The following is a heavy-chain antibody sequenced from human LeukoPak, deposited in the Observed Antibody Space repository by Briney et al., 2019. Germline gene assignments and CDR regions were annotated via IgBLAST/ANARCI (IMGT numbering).Heavy chain of an antibody. CDR2: IKQDGSEQ. V-gene: IGHV3-7*01. Sequence: SGGSLRLSCAASGLTFSSYAMIWVRRAPGKGLEWVANIKQDGSEQYYVDSVKGRFTISRDNAKNSLYLQMNSLRAEDTVVYYCARYAAMDVWGQGTTVTVS. J-gene: IGHJ6*02. CDR1: GLTFSSYA. D-gene: IGHD2-15*01. CDR3: ARYAAMDV.